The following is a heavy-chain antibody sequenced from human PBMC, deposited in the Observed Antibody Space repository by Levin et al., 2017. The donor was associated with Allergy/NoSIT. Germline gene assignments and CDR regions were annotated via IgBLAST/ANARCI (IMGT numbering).Heavy chain of an antibody. V-gene: IGHV1-18*01. CDR3: ARVWLGFLEWSLDY. J-gene: IGHJ4*02. Sequence: ASVKVSCKASGYTFTSYGISWVRQAPGQGLEWMGWISAYNGNTNYAQKLQGRVTMTTDTSTSTAYMELRSLRSDDTAVYYCARVWLGFLEWSLDYWGQGTLVTVSS. CDR2: ISAYNGNT. D-gene: IGHD3-3*01. CDR1: GYTFTSYG.